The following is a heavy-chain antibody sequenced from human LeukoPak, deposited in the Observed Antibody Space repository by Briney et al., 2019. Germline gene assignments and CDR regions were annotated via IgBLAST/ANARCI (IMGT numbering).Heavy chain of an antibody. V-gene: IGHV3-53*01. D-gene: IGHD6-13*01. CDR2: IYSGGST. J-gene: IGHJ5*02. CDR1: GFTVSSNY. CDR3: ARATAAGTPWFDP. Sequence: GGSLRLSCAASGFTVSSNYMSWVRQASGKGLEWVSVIYSGGSTYYADSVKGRFTISRDNSKNTLYLQMNSLRAEDTAVYYCARATAAGTPWFDPWGQGTLVTVSS.